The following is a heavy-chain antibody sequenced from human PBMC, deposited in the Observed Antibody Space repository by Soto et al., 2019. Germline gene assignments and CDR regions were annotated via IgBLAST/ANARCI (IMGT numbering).Heavy chain of an antibody. D-gene: IGHD6-13*01. CDR3: ARDNIAADY. Sequence: GASVKVSCKASGYTFTSYAMHWVRQAPGQRLEWMGIINPSSGSTSYARKFQGRVTMTRDTSTSTVYMELSSLRSEDTAVYYCARDNIAADYWGQGTLVTVSS. CDR2: INPSSGST. CDR1: GYTFTSYA. J-gene: IGHJ4*02. V-gene: IGHV1-46*01.